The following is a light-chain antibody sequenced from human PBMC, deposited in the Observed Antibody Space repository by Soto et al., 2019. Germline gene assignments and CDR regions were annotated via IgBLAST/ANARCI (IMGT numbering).Light chain of an antibody. CDR2: EVS. J-gene: IGLJ3*02. CDR3: NSYTTNNTVV. Sequence: QSALTQPASVSGSPGQSITISCTGTSSDVGGYNYVSWYQQHPGKAPKLMIYEVSHRPSGVSNRFSGSKSGNTASLTISGLQAEDEADYYCNSYTTNNTVVFGGGTKVTVL. CDR1: SSDVGGYNY. V-gene: IGLV2-14*01.